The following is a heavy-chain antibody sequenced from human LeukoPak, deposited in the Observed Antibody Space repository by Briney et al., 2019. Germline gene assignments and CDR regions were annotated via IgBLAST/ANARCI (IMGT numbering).Heavy chain of an antibody. Sequence: SETLSLTCTVSGGSISSYYWSWIRQPPGKGLEWIGYIYYSGSTNYNPSLKSRVTISVDTSKNQFSLKLSSVTAADTAVYYCAVYFLQSVNTVGDAWGQGSLMIVSS. D-gene: IGHD4-17*01. CDR1: GGSISSYY. J-gene: IGHJ5*02. CDR3: AVYFLQSVNTVGDA. V-gene: IGHV4-59*01. CDR2: IYYSGST.